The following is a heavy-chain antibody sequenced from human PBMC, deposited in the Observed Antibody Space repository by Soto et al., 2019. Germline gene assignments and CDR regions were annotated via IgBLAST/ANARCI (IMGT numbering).Heavy chain of an antibody. CDR2: INPKSGDT. CDR3: ARVNGDAPPRGMDV. Sequence: QVQLVQSGAEVKKPGASVKVSCKASGYTFTDYYMHWVRQAPGQGLEWMGRINPKSGDTKYAEKFQAWVTMTRDTSISTAYMEVTRLRSDDTAVYYWARVNGDAPPRGMDVWGQGTTVTVSS. V-gene: IGHV1-2*04. D-gene: IGHD2-21*02. CDR1: GYTFTDYY. J-gene: IGHJ6*02.